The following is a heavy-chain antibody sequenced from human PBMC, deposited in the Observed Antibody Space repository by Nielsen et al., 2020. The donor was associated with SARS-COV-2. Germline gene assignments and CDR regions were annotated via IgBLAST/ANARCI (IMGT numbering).Heavy chain of an antibody. CDR3: VKDSGDGYNTEWFDP. CDR2: INSDGTIT. V-gene: IGHV3-74*01. Sequence: WIRQPPGKGLVWVSRINSDGTITNYADSVRGRFTISRDNAKNTLYLQMNSLRAEDTAVYYCVKDSGDGYNTEWFDPWGQGTLVTVSS. D-gene: IGHD5-24*01. J-gene: IGHJ5*02.